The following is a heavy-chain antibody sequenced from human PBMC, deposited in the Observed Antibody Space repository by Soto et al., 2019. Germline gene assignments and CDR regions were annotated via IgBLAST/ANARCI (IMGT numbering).Heavy chain of an antibody. CDR3: ARDSSIVPRPIDY. V-gene: IGHV3-11*06. D-gene: IGHD6-6*01. J-gene: IGHJ4*02. CDR1: GFTFSDYY. CDR2: ISGSSSYA. Sequence: GGSLRLSCAASGFTFSDYYMSWIRQVPGKGLEWVSYISGSSSYAIYTESVKGRFTISRNNAKNSLYLQMNSLRAEDTAIYYCARDSSIVPRPIDYWGQGTLVTVSS.